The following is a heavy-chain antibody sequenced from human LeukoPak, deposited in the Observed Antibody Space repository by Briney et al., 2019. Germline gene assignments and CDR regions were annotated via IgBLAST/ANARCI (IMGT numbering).Heavy chain of an antibody. CDR2: IIPILGIA. CDR3: ASSYCGGDCYSPDYYYYGMDV. Sequence: SVKVSCKASGGTFSSYAISRVRQAPGQGLEWMGRIIPILGIANYAQKFQGRVTITADKSTSTAYMELSSLRSEDTAVYYCASSYCGGDCYSPDYYYYGMDVWGQGTTVTVSS. D-gene: IGHD2-21*02. J-gene: IGHJ6*02. CDR1: GGTFSSYA. V-gene: IGHV1-69*04.